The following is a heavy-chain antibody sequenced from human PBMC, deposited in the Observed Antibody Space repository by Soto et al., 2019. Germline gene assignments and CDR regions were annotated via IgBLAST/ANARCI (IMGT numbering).Heavy chain of an antibody. V-gene: IGHV3-21*01. CDR3: ARDPGYVLWFGEYQNVFDY. CDR2: ISICSSNK. D-gene: IGHD3-10*01. Sequence: GGSLRLSCAASGFTFSSYSMNWVRQAPGKGLEWVSSISICSSNKYYADSLKGRFTISRDNAKNSLYLQMNSLRAEDTAVYYCARDPGYVLWFGEYQNVFDYWGQGTLVTVSS. CDR1: GFTFSSYS. J-gene: IGHJ4*02.